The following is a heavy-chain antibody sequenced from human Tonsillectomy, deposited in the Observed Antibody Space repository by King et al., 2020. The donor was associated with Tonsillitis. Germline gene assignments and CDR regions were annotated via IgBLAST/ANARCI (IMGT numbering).Heavy chain of an antibody. V-gene: IGHV4-39*07. D-gene: IGHD3-10*01. CDR2: LYYSGTT. Sequence: QLQESGPGLVKPSETLSLTCTVPGDSITSSSYFWAWIRQPPGKGLGWIGSLYYSGTTYHNPSLNSRVTISVHTSKDQFSLQLTSVTAADTAMYYCARRGMVRGTSWTNGGQGTPVTVSS. J-gene: IGHJ4*02. CDR1: GDSITSSSYF. CDR3: ARRGMVRGTSWTN.